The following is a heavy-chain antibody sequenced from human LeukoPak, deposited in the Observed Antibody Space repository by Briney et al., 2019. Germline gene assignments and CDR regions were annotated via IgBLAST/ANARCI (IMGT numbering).Heavy chain of an antibody. CDR1: GFTFSSYW. CDR2: ISWNSGSI. D-gene: IGHD2-8*01. V-gene: IGHV3-9*01. Sequence: GGSLRLSCAASGFTFSSYWMHWVRQAPGKGLEWVSGISWNSGSIGYADSVKGRFTISRDNAKNSLYLQMNSLRAEDTALYYCAKDIMGLPGDYWGQGTLVTVSS. CDR3: AKDIMGLPGDY. J-gene: IGHJ4*02.